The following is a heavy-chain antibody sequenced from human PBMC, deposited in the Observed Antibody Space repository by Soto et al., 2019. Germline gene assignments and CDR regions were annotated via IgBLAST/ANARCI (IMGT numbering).Heavy chain of an antibody. V-gene: IGHV1-58*01. D-gene: IGHD7-27*01. Sequence: SVKVSCKASGFTFTSSAVQWVRQARGQRLEWIGWLVVGSDNTNYAQKFQERVTITRDMSTSTAYLELSSLRSEDTAVYYCAAAKYEVRNWDSYYYGMDVWGQGTTVTVSS. J-gene: IGHJ6*02. CDR3: AAAKYEVRNWDSYYYGMDV. CDR1: GFTFTSSA. CDR2: LVVGSDNT.